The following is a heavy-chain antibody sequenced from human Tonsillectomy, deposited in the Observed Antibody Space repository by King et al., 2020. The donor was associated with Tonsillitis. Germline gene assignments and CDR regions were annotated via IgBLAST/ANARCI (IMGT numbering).Heavy chain of an antibody. V-gene: IGHV4-61*08. CDR3: ARETKDDGGWGIPVYFDY. Sequence: VQLQESGPGLVKPSETLSLTCTVSGGSVSSSAYNWNWIRQRPGKGLEWIGYIYNSGSTKYSPSLKSRVTISVDTSKNQFSLKLNSVTASDTAVYHGARETKDDGGWGIPVYFDYWGQGALVTVSS. CDR1: GGSVSSSAYN. CDR2: IYNSGST. D-gene: IGHD4-23*01. J-gene: IGHJ4*02.